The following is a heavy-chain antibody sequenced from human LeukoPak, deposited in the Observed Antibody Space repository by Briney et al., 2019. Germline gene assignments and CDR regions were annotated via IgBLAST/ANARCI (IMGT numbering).Heavy chain of an antibody. J-gene: IGHJ4*02. Sequence: PSETLSVTCTVSGGSISSYYWSWIRQPPRKGLEWIAYIHYSGSTNYNPSLKSRVTISVDTSKNQFSLKLTSVTAADTAVYYCARHGTGGVYDYWGQGTVVTVSS. CDR2: IHYSGST. D-gene: IGHD1-1*01. CDR1: GGSISSYY. V-gene: IGHV4-59*08. CDR3: ARHGTGGVYDY.